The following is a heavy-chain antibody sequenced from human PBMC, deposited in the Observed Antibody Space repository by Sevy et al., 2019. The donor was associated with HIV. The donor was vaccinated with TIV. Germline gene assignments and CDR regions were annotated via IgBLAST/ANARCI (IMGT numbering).Heavy chain of an antibody. CDR2: IYYNGHI. CDR3: GGGGAWGRGYS. Sequence: SETLSLTCTVSGGSITSLYWNWIRQPPGKGLEWIANIYYNGHINYNPSLKSRVTLSLDTSKNQSFLRLSSVTAAGTAMYCCGGGGAWGRGYSWGQGTLVTVSS. V-gene: IGHV4-59*08. D-gene: IGHD1-26*01. CDR1: GGSITSLY. J-gene: IGHJ4*02.